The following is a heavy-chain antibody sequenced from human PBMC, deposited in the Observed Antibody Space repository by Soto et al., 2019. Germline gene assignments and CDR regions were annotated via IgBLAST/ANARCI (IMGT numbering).Heavy chain of an antibody. Sequence: EVQLLESGGGLVQPGGSLRLSCAASGFTFSSYAMSWVRQAPGKGLGWVSAISGSGGSTYFADSVKGRFTISRDNSKNTLDVQMNSLRAEDTAIYYCAKQKTTVTRYDAFDIWGQGTMVTVSS. CDR1: GFTFSSYA. CDR2: ISGSGGST. J-gene: IGHJ3*02. D-gene: IGHD4-17*01. V-gene: IGHV3-23*01. CDR3: AKQKTTVTRYDAFDI.